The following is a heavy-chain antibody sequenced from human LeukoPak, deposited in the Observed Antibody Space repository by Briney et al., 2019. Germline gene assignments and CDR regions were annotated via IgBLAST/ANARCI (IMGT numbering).Heavy chain of an antibody. J-gene: IGHJ6*02. CDR3: ARVPLKSYDSSGYYYWDPYYYYGMDV. V-gene: IGHV1-18*04. Sequence: ASVKVSCKASGYTFTSNYIHWVRQAPGQGLEWMGWISAYNGNTNYAQKLQGRVTMTTDTSTSTAYMELRSLRSDDTAVYYCARVPLKSYDSSGYYYWDPYYYYGMDVWGQGTTVTVSS. CDR2: ISAYNGNT. D-gene: IGHD3-22*01. CDR1: GYTFTSNY.